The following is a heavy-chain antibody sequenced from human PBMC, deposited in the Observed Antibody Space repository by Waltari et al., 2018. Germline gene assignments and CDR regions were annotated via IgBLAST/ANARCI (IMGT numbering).Heavy chain of an antibody. V-gene: IGHV4-4*02. D-gene: IGHD2-15*01. J-gene: IGHJ4*02. CDR1: GDSMSNNW. Sequence: QLQLRESGPGLVKPSGTLSLTCAVSGDSMSNNWWSWVRQPPVKGLEWIGQVLGSGRTNDNPSFASRVPMALDTYEKSFSLKMTSATAADTAVYYCARDRGRGLYLDSWGPGTLVTVS. CDR2: VLGSGRT. CDR3: ARDRGRGLYLDS.